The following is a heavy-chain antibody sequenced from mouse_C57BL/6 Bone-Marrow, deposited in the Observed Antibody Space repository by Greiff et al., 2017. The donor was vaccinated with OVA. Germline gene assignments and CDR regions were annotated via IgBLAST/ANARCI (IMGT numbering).Heavy chain of an antibody. Sequence: VQLVESGPGLVQPSQSLSITCTASGFSLTSYGVHWVRQSPGKGLEWLGVIWSGGSTDYNAAFISKLSINKDDSKSQVIFKMTGQQADSTAIYYCARVWARGNDSSYGYYAMDYWGQGTSVTVSS. CDR2: IWSGGST. V-gene: IGHV2-2*01. CDR1: GFSLTSYG. D-gene: IGHD1-1*01. J-gene: IGHJ4*01. CDR3: ARVWARGNDSSYGYYAMDY.